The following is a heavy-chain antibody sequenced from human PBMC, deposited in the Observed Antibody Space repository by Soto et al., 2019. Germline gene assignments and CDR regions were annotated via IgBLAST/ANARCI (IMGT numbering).Heavy chain of an antibody. CDR2: TYYRSKWYN. CDR1: GDSVSSNSAA. V-gene: IGHV6-1*01. D-gene: IGHD2-2*01. J-gene: IGHJ4*02. CDR3: ARSLGYCISTSCYRLPYFDY. Sequence: SQTLSLTCAISGDSVSSNSAAWNWIRQSPSRGLEWLGRTYYRSKWYNDYAVSVKSRITINPDTSKNQFSLQLNSVTPEDTAVYYCARSLGYCISTSCYRLPYFDYWGQGTLVTVSS.